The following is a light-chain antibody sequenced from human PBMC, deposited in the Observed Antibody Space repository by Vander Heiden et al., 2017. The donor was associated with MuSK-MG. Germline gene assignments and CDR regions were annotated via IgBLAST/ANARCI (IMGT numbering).Light chain of an antibody. CDR1: HDIMIY. V-gene: IGKV1-27*01. J-gene: IGKJ1*01. CDR3: QKDNSAPWT. CDR2: EAS. Sequence: DVQMTQSPSSLSASVGDRVTITCRASHDIMIYLAWYQQKPGKVPKLLMYEASTLQSGVPSRFSGSESGTDFTLTISRLQPEDVATYYCQKDNSAPWTFGQGTKVEI.